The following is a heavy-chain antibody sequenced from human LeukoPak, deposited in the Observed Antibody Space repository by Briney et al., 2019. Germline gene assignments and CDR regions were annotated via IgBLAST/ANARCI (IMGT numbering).Heavy chain of an antibody. J-gene: IGHJ6*02. CDR2: IYYSGST. Sequence: SETLSLTCTVSGGSISSYYWSWIRQPPGKGLEWIRYIYYSGSTNYNPSLKSRVTISVDTSKNQFSLKLSSVTAADTAVYYCARLWFGELSPYYYGMDVWGQGTLVTVSS. CDR3: ARLWFGELSPYYYGMDV. V-gene: IGHV4-59*08. CDR1: GGSISSYY. D-gene: IGHD3-10*01.